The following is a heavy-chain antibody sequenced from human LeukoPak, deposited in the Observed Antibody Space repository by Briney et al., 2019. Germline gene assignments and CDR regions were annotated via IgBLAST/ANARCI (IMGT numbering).Heavy chain of an antibody. D-gene: IGHD3-10*01. Sequence: GGSLRLSCAASGFTFSSYAMNWVRQAPGKGLEWVSAISGSGDSTYYADSVKRRFTISRDNSKNTLYLQMNSLRAEDTAVYYCAKGITMVRGFDYWGQGTLVTVSS. CDR3: AKGITMVRGFDY. J-gene: IGHJ4*02. V-gene: IGHV3-23*01. CDR1: GFTFSSYA. CDR2: ISGSGDST.